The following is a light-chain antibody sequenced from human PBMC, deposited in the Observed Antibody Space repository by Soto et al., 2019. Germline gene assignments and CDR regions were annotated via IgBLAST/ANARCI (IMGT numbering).Light chain of an antibody. CDR1: TSDVGRYKF. J-gene: IGLJ1*01. CDR2: EVT. Sequence: QSALTQPASVSGSPGQSITISCTGTTSDVGRYKFVSWYQHHPGKAPKLLIFEVTNRPSGVSSRFSGSKSGNTASLTISGLQTEDEADYYCCSYAGSYTSYVFGTGTKV. CDR3: CSYAGSYTSYV. V-gene: IGLV2-14*01.